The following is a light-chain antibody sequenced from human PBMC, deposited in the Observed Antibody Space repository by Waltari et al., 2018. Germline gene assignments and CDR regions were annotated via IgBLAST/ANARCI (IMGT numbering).Light chain of an antibody. Sequence: DIQMTQSPSSLSASVGDRVTITCRASQSISSYLSWYQRKPGKAPKLLIYDTSTLQSGVPSRFSGSGSGTDFTLTISSLQPEDFATYWCQQSYSSFSYGGGTKVESK. CDR3: QQSYSSFS. V-gene: IGKV1-39*01. CDR1: QSISSY. J-gene: IGKJ4*01. CDR2: DTS.